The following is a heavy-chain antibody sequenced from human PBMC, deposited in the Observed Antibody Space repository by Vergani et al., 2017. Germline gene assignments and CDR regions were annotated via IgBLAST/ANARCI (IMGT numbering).Heavy chain of an antibody. CDR3: ARNHRYSYGYVHYYSMDV. J-gene: IGHJ6*02. CDR1: GFTLSSYS. CDR2: ISSSSSYI. D-gene: IGHD5-18*01. Sequence: EVQLVESGGGLVKPGGSLRLSCAASGFTLSSYSMNWVRQAPGKGLEWVSSISSSSSYIYYADSVKGRFTISRDNAKKSLYLKMNSLRAEDTAVYYCARNHRYSYGYVHYYSMDVWGQGTTVTVSS. V-gene: IGHV3-21*01.